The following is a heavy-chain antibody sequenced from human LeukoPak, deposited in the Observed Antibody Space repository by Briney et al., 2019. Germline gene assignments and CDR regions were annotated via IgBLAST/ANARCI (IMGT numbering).Heavy chain of an antibody. CDR3: AKGSYYYYYMDV. CDR2: IRYDGSNK. Sequence: GGSLRPSCAASGFTFSSHGMHWVRQAPGKGLEWVAFIRYDGSNKYYADSVKGRFTISRDNSKNTLYLQMNSLRAEDTAVYYCAKGSYYYYYMDVWGKGTTVTISS. J-gene: IGHJ6*03. CDR1: GFTFSSHG. V-gene: IGHV3-30*02.